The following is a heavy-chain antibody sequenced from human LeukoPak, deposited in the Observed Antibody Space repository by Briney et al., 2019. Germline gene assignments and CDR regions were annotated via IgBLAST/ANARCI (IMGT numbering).Heavy chain of an antibody. CDR1: GGTFSSYA. D-gene: IGHD4-17*01. CDR2: IIPIFGTA. J-gene: IGHJ4*02. V-gene: IGHV1-69*01. Sequence: GASVKVSCKASGGTFSSYAISWVRQVPGQGLEWMGGIIPIFGTANYAQKFQGRVTITADESTSTAYMELSSLRSEDTAVYYCARAGATVTSGFDYWGQGTLVTVSS. CDR3: ARAGATVTSGFDY.